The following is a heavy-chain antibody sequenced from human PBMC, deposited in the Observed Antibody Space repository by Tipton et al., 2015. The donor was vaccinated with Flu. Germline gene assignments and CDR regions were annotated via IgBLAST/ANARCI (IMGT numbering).Heavy chain of an antibody. Sequence: TLSLTCTVSGGSISSYYWSWIRQPPGKGLEWIGYIYYSGSTNYNPSLKSRVTISVDTSKNQFSLKLSSVTAADTAVYYCARLGYSYEGGVDPWGQGTLVTVSS. CDR3: ARLGYSYEGGVDP. CDR1: GGSISSYY. D-gene: IGHD5-18*01. J-gene: IGHJ5*02. CDR2: IYYSGST. V-gene: IGHV4-59*08.